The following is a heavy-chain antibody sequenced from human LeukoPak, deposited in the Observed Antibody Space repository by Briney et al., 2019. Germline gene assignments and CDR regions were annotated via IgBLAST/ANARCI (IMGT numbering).Heavy chain of an antibody. J-gene: IGHJ4*02. CDR3: LRHSSSWRFAFDS. V-gene: IGHV4-59*01. CDR2: IYYTGGT. D-gene: IGHD6-13*01. CDR1: GGSITGYY. Sequence: SGTLSLTCTVSGGSITGYYWSWIRQPPGKGLEWIGQIYYTGGTSYNPSLKSRVTISVDTSKNQFSLKLSSVTAADTAMYYCLRHSSSWRFAFDSWGRGTLVTVSS.